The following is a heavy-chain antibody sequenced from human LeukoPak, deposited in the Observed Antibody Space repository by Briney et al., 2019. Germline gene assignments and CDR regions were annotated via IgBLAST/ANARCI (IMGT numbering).Heavy chain of an antibody. D-gene: IGHD3-10*01. CDR2: ISSSSSYI. V-gene: IGHV3-21*01. CDR1: GFTFSSYS. J-gene: IGHJ3*02. CDR3: ARFGFGELYDAFDI. Sequence: GGSLRLSCAASGFTFSSYSMNWVRQAPGKGLEWVSSISSSSSYIYYADSMKGRFTISRDNAKNSLYLQMNSLRAEDTAVYYCARFGFGELYDAFDIWGQGTMVTVSS.